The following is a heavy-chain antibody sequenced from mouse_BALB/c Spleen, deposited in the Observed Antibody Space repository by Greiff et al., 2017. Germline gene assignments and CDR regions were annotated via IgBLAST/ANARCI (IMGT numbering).Heavy chain of an antibody. V-gene: IGHV1-5*01. CDR2: IYPGNSDT. CDR1: GYTFTSYW. CDR3: TRERYDSAWFAY. D-gene: IGHD2-4*01. Sequence: EVKLVESGTVLARPGASVKMSCKASGYTFTSYWMHWVKQRPGQGLEWIGAIYPGNSDTSYNQKFKGKAKLTAVTSTSTAYMELSSLTNEDSAVYYCTRERYDSAWFAYWGQGTLVTVSA. J-gene: IGHJ3*01.